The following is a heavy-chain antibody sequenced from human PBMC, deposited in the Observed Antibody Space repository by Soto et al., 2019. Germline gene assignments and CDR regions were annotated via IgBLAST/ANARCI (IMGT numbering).Heavy chain of an antibody. J-gene: IGHJ5*02. V-gene: IGHV3-33*01. CDR3: AREGEYCTNGVCMGHWFDP. CDR1: GFTFSSYG. D-gene: IGHD2-8*01. CDR2: IWYDGSNK. Sequence: PGGSLRLSCAASGFTFSSYGMHWVRQAPGKGLEWVAVIWYDGSNKYYADSVKGRFTISRDNSKNTLYLQMNSLRAEDTAVYYCAREGEYCTNGVCMGHWFDPWGQGTLVTVSS.